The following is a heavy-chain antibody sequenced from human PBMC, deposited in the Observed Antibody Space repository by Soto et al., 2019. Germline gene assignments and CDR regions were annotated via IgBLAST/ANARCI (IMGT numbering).Heavy chain of an antibody. CDR3: AKGRSYYYYYGVDV. J-gene: IGHJ6*02. Sequence: GGSLRLSCAASGFTFSSYAMHWVRQAPGKGLEWVAVISYDGSNKYYADSVKGRFTISRDNSKNTLYLQMNSLRAEDTALYYCAKGRSYYYYYGVDVWGQGTTVTVSS. V-gene: IGHV3-30-3*01. CDR2: ISYDGSNK. CDR1: GFTFSSYA.